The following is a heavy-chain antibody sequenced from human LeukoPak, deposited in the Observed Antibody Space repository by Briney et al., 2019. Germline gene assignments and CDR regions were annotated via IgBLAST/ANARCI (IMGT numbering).Heavy chain of an antibody. D-gene: IGHD3-10*01. CDR1: GYTFTGYY. CDR3: AREYLERGPPHVLLWFGESPYWGDAFDI. Sequence: ASVKVSCKASGYTFTGYYMHWVRQAPGQGLEWMGIINPSGGSTSYAQKFQGRVTMTRDTSTSTVYMELSSLRSEDTAVYYCAREYLERGPPHVLLWFGESPYWGDAFDIWGQGTMVTVSS. V-gene: IGHV1-46*01. J-gene: IGHJ3*02. CDR2: INPSGGST.